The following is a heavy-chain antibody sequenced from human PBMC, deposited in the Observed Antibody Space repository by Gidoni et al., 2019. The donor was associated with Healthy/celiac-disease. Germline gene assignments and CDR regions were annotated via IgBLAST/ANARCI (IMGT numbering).Heavy chain of an antibody. CDR1: GGPFSSYS. D-gene: IGHD2-15*01. J-gene: IGHJ3*02. V-gene: IGHV1-69*01. CDR2: IIPIFGTA. Sequence: VQLVQSGAEGKKTGSSVKVSCKASGGPFSSYSNSWVRQAPGQGLEWMGGIIPIFGTANYAQKFQGRVTITADESTSTAYMELSSLRSEDTAVYYCARARYCSGGSCYFEAFDIWGQGTMVTVSS. CDR3: ARARYCSGGSCYFEAFDI.